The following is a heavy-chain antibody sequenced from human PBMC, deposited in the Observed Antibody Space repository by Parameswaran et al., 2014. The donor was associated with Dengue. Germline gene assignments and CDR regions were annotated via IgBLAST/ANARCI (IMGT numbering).Heavy chain of an antibody. D-gene: IGHD3-10*01. CDR1: GGSFSGYY. CDR2: INHSGST. CDR3: AREGFYYGSGSADY. V-gene: IGHV4-34*01. Sequence: ASETLSLTCAVYGGSFSGYYWSWIRQPPGKGLEWIGEINHSGSTNYNPSLKSRVTISVDTSKNQFSLKLSSVTAADTAVYYCAREGFYYGSGSADYWGQGTLVTVSS. J-gene: IGHJ4*02.